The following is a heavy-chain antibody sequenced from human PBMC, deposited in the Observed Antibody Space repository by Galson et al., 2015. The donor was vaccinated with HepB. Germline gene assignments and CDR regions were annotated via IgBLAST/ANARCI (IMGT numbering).Heavy chain of an antibody. D-gene: IGHD1-26*01. J-gene: IGHJ4*02. CDR3: ARSCGSYWGDY. Sequence: SVKVSCKASGYTFTGYAMHWVRQAPGQRLERMGWINAGNGNTKYSQKFQGRVTITRDTSASTAYMELSSLRSEDTAVYYCARSCGSYWGDYWGQGTLVTVSS. CDR2: INAGNGNT. V-gene: IGHV1-3*01. CDR1: GYTFTGYA.